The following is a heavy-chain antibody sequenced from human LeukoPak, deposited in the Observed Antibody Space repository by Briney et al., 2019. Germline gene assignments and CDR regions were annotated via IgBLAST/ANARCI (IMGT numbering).Heavy chain of an antibody. CDR1: GYSISSGYY. J-gene: IGHJ6*03. V-gene: IGHV4-38-2*02. CDR2: IDRTGNR. D-gene: IGHD3-10*01. Sequence: SETLSLTCTVSGYSISSGYYWGWIRQPPGKGLEWIARIDRTGNRYYNPPLKSRVTISVDTSKNQLSLKLTSLTAADTAIYYCARVDNYYGLGSFGASHYYYMDVWGKGTTVTVSS. CDR3: ARVDNYYGLGSFGASHYYYMDV.